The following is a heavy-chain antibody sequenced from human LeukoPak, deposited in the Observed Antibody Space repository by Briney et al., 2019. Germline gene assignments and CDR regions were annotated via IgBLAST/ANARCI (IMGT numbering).Heavy chain of an antibody. CDR2: IWYDGSNK. V-gene: IGHV3-33*01. CDR3: ASSGWFGELLTFDY. CDR1: GFTFSAYA. J-gene: IGHJ4*02. D-gene: IGHD3-10*01. Sequence: GGSLRLSCTTSGFTFSAYAMHWVRQAPGKGLEWVAVIWYDGSNKYYADSVKGRFTISRDNSKNTLYLQMNSLRAEDTAVYYCASSGWFGELLTFDYWGQGTLVTVSS.